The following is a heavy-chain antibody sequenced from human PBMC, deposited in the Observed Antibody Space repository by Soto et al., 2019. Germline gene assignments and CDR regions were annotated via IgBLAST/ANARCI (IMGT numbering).Heavy chain of an antibody. CDR1: GFTFTSCA. J-gene: IGHJ4*02. CDR3: AKGDWDYIAGHFDY. CDR2: ISGTAGNT. D-gene: IGHD1-7*01. Sequence: GGSLRLSCAASGFTFTSCAMSWVRQAPGKGLEWVSAISGTAGNTHHADSVKGRFTISRDISKNTLYLQMNSLRAEETAVYYCAKGDWDYIAGHFDYWGQGTLVTVSS. V-gene: IGHV3-23*01.